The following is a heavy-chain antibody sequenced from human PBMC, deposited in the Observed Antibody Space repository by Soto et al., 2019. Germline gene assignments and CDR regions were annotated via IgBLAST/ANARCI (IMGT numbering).Heavy chain of an antibody. CDR2: IYYSGST. CDR1: GGSISSDFYY. CDR3: ARQYHSSGYWFDY. D-gene: IGHD3-22*01. Sequence: QVQLQESGPGLVKPSQTLSLTCTVSGGSISSDFYYWTWIRQHPGKGLEWIGYIYYSGSTYYNPSLKIRITMSLDTSKNQCSLKLSSVTAADTAVYYCARQYHSSGYWFDYWGQGTLVTVSS. J-gene: IGHJ4*02. V-gene: IGHV4-31*03.